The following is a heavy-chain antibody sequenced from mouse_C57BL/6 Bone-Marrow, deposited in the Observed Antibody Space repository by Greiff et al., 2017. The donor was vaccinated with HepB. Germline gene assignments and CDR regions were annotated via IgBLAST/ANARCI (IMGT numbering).Heavy chain of an antibody. Sequence: QVQLQQSGAELARPGASVKLSCKASGYTFTSYGIRWVKQRTGQGLEWIGEIYPRSGNTYYNEKFKGKATLTADKSSSTAYMELRSLTSEDSAVYFCARSVYSSNYGGFAYWGQGTLVTVSA. V-gene: IGHV1-81*01. CDR1: GYTFTSYG. J-gene: IGHJ3*01. CDR2: IYPRSGNT. CDR3: ARSVYSSNYGGFAY. D-gene: IGHD2-5*01.